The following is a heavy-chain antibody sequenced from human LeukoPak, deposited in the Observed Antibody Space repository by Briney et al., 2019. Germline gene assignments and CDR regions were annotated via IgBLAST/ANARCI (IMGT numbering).Heavy chain of an antibody. CDR3: ARAAYCSSTSCYGDAFDI. CDR1: GGSISSYY. V-gene: IGHV4-4*07. CDR2: IYTSGST. Sequence: PSETLSLTCTVSGGSISSYYWSWIRQPAGKGLEWIGRIYTSGSTNYNPSLKSRVTMSVDTFKNQFSLKLSSVTAADTAVYYCARAAYCSSTSCYGDAFDIWGQGTMVTVSS. D-gene: IGHD2-2*01. J-gene: IGHJ3*02.